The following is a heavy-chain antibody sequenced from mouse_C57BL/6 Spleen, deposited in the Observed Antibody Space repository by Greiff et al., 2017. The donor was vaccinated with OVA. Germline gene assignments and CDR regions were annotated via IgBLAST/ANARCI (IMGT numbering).Heavy chain of an antibody. CDR1: GYTFTSYW. J-gene: IGHJ1*03. D-gene: IGHD1-1*01. CDR3: ARSPYYYGSSYV. V-gene: IGHV1-52*01. Sequence: QVQLQQPGAELVRPGSSVKLSCKASGYTFTSYWMHWVKQRPIQGLEWIGNIDPSDSETHYNQKFKDKATLTVDKSSSTAYMQLSSLTSEDSAVYYCARSPYYYGSSYVWGTGTTVTVSS. CDR2: IDPSDSET.